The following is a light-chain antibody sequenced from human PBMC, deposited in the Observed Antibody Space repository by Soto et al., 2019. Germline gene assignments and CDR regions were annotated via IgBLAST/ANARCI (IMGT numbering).Light chain of an antibody. CDR1: QSISTY. CDR2: DAS. Sequence: EIVLTQSPATLSLSPGERATLSCRASQSISTYLAWFQQKPGQPPRLLIYDASSRATGIPARFSGSGSGTDFTLTISSVESEDSAAYYCQQRYNRYTSGQGTKLEIK. V-gene: IGKV3-11*01. CDR3: QQRYNRYT. J-gene: IGKJ2*01.